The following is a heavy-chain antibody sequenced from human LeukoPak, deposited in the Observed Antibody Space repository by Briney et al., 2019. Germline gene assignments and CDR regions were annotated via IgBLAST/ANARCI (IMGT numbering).Heavy chain of an antibody. V-gene: IGHV1-69*13. Sequence: GASVKVSCKASGGTFSSYAISWVRQAPGQGLEWMGGIIPIFGTANYAQKFQGRVTITADESTSTAYMELSSLRSEDTAVYYCARVREGRPKNYYYYMAVWGKGTTVTVSS. CDR3: ARVREGRPKNYYYYMAV. D-gene: IGHD1-1*01. J-gene: IGHJ6*03. CDR1: GGTFSSYA. CDR2: IIPIFGTA.